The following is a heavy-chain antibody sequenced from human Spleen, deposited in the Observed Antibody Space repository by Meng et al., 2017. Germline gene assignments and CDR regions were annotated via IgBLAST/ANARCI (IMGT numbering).Heavy chain of an antibody. J-gene: IGHJ4*02. D-gene: IGHD1-26*01. CDR2: ISWNSGSI. CDR1: GFIFDDYA. Sequence: GGSLRLSCEASGFIFDDYAMHWVRQAPGKGLEWVSGISWNSGSIGYADSVKGRFTISRDNAKNSLYLQMNSLRDEDTAVYYCARGRWDFNYFDYWGQGTLVTVSS. CDR3: ARGRWDFNYFDY. V-gene: IGHV3-9*01.